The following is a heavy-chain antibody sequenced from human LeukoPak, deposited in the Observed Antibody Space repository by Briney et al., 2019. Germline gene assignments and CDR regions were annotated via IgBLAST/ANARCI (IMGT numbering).Heavy chain of an antibody. D-gene: IGHD4-17*01. CDR2: IYYSGST. Sequence: SETLSLTCTVSGGSISSSSYYWGWIRQPPGKGLEWIGSIYYSGSTHYNPSLKSRVTISVDTSKNQFSLKLSSVTAADTAVYYCARHATVIIDYWGQGTLVTVSS. J-gene: IGHJ4*02. CDR1: GGSISSSSYY. V-gene: IGHV4-39*01. CDR3: ARHATVIIDY.